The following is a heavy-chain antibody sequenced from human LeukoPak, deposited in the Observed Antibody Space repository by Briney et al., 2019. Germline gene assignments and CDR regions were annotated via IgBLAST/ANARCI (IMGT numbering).Heavy chain of an antibody. CDR2: INFDGSTT. J-gene: IGHJ4*02. V-gene: IGHV3-74*01. CDR3: ARDGSYIDY. Sequence: GGSLRLSCAASGFTFSSYWMHWVRQPPGKGLEWVSHINFDGSTTIYADSVKGRFTISRDNAKNTLSLQMNSLRVEDTAVYYCARDGSYIDYWGRGTLVTVSS. CDR1: GFTFSSYW. D-gene: IGHD2-21*01.